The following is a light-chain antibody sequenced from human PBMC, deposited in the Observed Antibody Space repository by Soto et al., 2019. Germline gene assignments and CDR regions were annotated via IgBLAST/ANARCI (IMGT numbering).Light chain of an antibody. V-gene: IGKV3D-15*01. CDR3: PAYNIWLLR. CDR1: QSVSSN. J-gene: IGKJ4*01. CDR2: DVS. Sequence: GMTQSKDTLSVSPGERAALSCRASQSVSSNLAWYQQKPGQAPRLLIYDVSNRATGIPARFSGSGSGTDFSLTINCLQSEDCTIYYCPAYNIWLLRFGG.